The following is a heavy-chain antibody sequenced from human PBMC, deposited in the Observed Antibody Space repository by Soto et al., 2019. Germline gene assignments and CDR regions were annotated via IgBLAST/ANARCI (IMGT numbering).Heavy chain of an antibody. CDR2: FGPEDGET. Sequence: ASVKVSCKVSGYTLTELSMHWVRQAPGKGLEWMGGFGPEDGETIYAQKFQGRVTMTEDTSTDTAYMELSSLRSEDTAVYYCASGIAARLRYYYYYMDVWGKGTTVTVSS. D-gene: IGHD6-6*01. CDR3: ASGIAARLRYYYYYMDV. J-gene: IGHJ6*03. CDR1: GYTLTELS. V-gene: IGHV1-24*01.